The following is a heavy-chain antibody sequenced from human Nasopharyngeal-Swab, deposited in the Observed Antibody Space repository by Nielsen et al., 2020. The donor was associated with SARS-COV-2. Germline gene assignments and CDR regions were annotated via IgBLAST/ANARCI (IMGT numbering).Heavy chain of an antibody. D-gene: IGHD3-16*02. CDR1: GGSIGTYY. Sequence: SETLSLTCTVSGGSIGTYYWSWIRQPPGKGLEWIGYISYTGSTLYNPSLKGRVTLSVDTSENQFSLRLTSVTAADSAVYYCARQDVSGSYRFMVYWGQGTLVTVSS. CDR2: ISYTGST. CDR3: ARQDVSGSYRFMVY. V-gene: IGHV4-59*08. J-gene: IGHJ4*02.